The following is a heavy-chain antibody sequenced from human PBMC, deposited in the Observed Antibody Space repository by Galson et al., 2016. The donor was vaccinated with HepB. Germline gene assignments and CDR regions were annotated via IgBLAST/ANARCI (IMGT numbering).Heavy chain of an antibody. D-gene: IGHD3-22*01. J-gene: IGHJ4*02. CDR3: AREDSSGYYYFDY. V-gene: IGHV3-7*01. CDR2: IKEDGSEK. Sequence: SLRLSCAASGFTFSSYGMHWVRQAPGRGLEWVAYIKEDGSEKYHVDPVKGRFTISRDNAKNSLYLQMNSLRAEDTAVYYCAREDSSGYYYFDYWGQGTLVTVSS. CDR1: GFTFSSYG.